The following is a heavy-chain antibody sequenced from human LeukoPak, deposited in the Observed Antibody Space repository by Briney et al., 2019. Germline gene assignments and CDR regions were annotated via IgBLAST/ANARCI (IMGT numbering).Heavy chain of an antibody. Sequence: GGSLRLSCAASGFTLSSYAVSWVRQAPGKGLEWVSGMTGSGGNTYYADSVKGRFTLSRDISKNTLDLQMNSLRAEDTALYYCAKDSLPSYGGYFDYWGQGTLVTVSS. V-gene: IGHV3-23*01. CDR1: GFTLSSYA. D-gene: IGHD3-16*01. J-gene: IGHJ4*02. CDR2: MTGSGGNT. CDR3: AKDSLPSYGGYFDY.